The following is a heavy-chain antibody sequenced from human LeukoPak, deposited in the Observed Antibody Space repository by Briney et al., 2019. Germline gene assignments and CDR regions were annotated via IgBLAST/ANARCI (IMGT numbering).Heavy chain of an antibody. CDR1: GFTFSSYS. CDR3: ARTLRCSGGSCYSDWFDP. CDR2: ISSSSSYI. Sequence: KAGVSLRLSCAASGFTFSSYSMNWVRQAPGKGLEWVSSISSSSSYIYYADSVKGRFTISRDNAKNSLYLQMNSLRAEDTAVYYCARTLRCSGGSCYSDWFDPWGQGTLVTVSS. D-gene: IGHD2-15*01. V-gene: IGHV3-21*01. J-gene: IGHJ5*02.